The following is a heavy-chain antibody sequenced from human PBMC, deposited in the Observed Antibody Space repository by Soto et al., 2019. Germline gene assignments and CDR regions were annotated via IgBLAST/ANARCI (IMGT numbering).Heavy chain of an antibody. J-gene: IGHJ6*02. CDR1: GHTLTELS. CDR3: AVSLYGVVLHYYYRMDV. D-gene: IGHD3-3*01. Sequence: GASVKVSCKISGHTLTELSIHWVRQAPGKGLEWMGGFDPEGGEAIYAQKWHGRVTVTEDTVTDTAYMEISGLTFEDTAFYYCAVSLYGVVLHYYYRMDVWGPGTSVTVSS. CDR2: FDPEGGEA. V-gene: IGHV1-24*01.